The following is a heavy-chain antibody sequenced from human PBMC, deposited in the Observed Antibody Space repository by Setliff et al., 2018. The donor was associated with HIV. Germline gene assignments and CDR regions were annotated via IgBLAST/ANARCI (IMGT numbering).Heavy chain of an antibody. D-gene: IGHD1-26*01. J-gene: IGHJ4*02. V-gene: IGHV4-38-2*02. CDR1: SYSISSGYY. CDR3: AREQFGGSYKSKVDY. CDR2: IYQSGST. Sequence: SETLSLTCSVSSYSISSGYYWGWIRQPPGKGLEWIGNIYQSGSTFYNPSLRSRVTMSVDTSKSQFSPKLNSVTAADTAVYYCAREQFGGSYKSKVDYWGQGTLVTVSS.